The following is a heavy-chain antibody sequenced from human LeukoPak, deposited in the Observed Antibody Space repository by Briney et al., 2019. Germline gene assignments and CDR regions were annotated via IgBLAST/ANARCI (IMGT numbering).Heavy chain of an antibody. CDR2: INPNSGGT. V-gene: IGHV1-2*06. CDR1: GYTFTGYY. Sequence: ASVKVSCKASGYTFTGYYMHWVRQAPGQGLEWMGRINPNSGGTNYAQKFQGRVTMTRDTSISTAYMELSRLRSDDTAVYYCARAVVVAPVGYYYYMDVWGKGTTVTVSS. CDR3: ARAVVVAPVGYYYYMDV. D-gene: IGHD2-15*01. J-gene: IGHJ6*03.